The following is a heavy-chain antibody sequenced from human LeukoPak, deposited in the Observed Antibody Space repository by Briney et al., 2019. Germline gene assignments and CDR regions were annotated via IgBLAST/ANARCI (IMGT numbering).Heavy chain of an antibody. J-gene: IGHJ5*02. CDR1: GDSASSNSAA. CDR2: TYYRSKWYN. V-gene: IGHV6-1*01. CDR3: ARVVAVAGIISWLDP. Sequence: SQTLSLTCAISGDSASSNSAAWNWIRQSPSRGLEWLGRTYYRSKWYNDYAVSVKSRITINPDTSKNQFSLQLNSVTPEDTAVYYCARVVAVAGIISWLDPWGQGTLVTVSS. D-gene: IGHD6-19*01.